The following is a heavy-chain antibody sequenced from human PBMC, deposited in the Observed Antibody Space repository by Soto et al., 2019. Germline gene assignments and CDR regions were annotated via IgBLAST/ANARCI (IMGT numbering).Heavy chain of an antibody. CDR2: MSGSGASI. CDR1: QFTFNIDA. V-gene: IGHV3-23*01. D-gene: IGHD1-20*01. J-gene: IGHJ6*02. Sequence: EVQLLESGGSLVQSGESLTLSCVASQFTFNIDAMTWVRQAPGKGLEWVSSMSGSGASIYYADSVKGRFTISRDKSKKTLYLQMHRLRAEDTAVYWCARDNWNGAYYGLHVWGQGTTVTVS. CDR3: ARDNWNGAYYGLHV.